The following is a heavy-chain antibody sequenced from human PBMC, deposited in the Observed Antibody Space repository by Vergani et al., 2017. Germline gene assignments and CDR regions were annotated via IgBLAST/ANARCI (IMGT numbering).Heavy chain of an antibody. CDR1: GFTFSSYW. J-gene: IGHJ5*02. CDR3: ARDWGEHQLLPNWFDP. D-gene: IGHD2-2*01. CDR2: ISSSSSYI. V-gene: IGHV3-21*01. Sequence: EVQLVESGGGLVQPGGSLRLSCAASGFTFSSYWMSWVRQAPGKGLEWVSSISSSSSYIYYADSVKGRFTISRDNAKNSLYLQMNSLRAEDTAVYYCARDWGEHQLLPNWFDPWGQGTLVTVSS.